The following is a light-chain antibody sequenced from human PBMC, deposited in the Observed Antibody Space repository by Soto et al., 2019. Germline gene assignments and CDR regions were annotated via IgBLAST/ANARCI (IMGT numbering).Light chain of an antibody. J-gene: IGKJ2*01. V-gene: IGKV3-20*01. CDR3: QQCGISPYP. CDR2: GAS. Sequence: EIVLTQSPGTLSLSPGERATLSCRASQTVSSDYLAWYQQKPGQAPMLLIYGASNRATGIPDRFSGSGSGTDFTLTISRLEPEDYAVYYCQQCGISPYPFGQGTKLEIK. CDR1: QTVSSDY.